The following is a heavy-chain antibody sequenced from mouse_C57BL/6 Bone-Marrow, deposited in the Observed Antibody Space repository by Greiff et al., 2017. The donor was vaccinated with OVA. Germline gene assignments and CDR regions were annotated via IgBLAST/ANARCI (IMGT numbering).Heavy chain of an antibody. CDR3: ARHYYGSSYEGYYAMDY. CDR2: ISSGGSYT. J-gene: IGHJ4*01. V-gene: IGHV5-6*01. D-gene: IGHD1-1*01. CDR1: GFTFSSYG. Sequence: DVHLVESGGDLVKPGGSLKLSCAASGFTFSSYGMSWVRQTPDKRLEWVATISSGGSYTYYPDSVKGRFTISRDNAKNTLYLQMSSLKSEDTAMYYCARHYYGSSYEGYYAMDYWGQGTSVTVSS.